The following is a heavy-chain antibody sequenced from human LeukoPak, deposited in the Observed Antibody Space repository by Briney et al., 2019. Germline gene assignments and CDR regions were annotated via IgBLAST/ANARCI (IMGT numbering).Heavy chain of an antibody. CDR3: ARDKGSCSSTSCYPDAFDI. V-gene: IGHV3-21*04. CDR1: GFTFRSYS. D-gene: IGHD2-2*01. CDR2: ISSSSSYI. Sequence: GGSLRLSCAASGFTFRSYSMNWVRQAPGKGLEWVSSISSSSSYIYYADSVKGRFTISRDNAKNSLYLQMNSLRAEDTAVYYCARDKGSCSSTSCYPDAFDIWGQGTMVTVSS. J-gene: IGHJ3*02.